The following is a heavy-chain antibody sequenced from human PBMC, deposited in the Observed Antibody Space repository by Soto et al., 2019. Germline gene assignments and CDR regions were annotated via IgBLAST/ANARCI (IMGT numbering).Heavy chain of an antibody. CDR2: ISGSGGST. CDR1: GFPFSSYA. J-gene: IGHJ4*02. CDR3: AKEQLGPFDF. D-gene: IGHD6-6*01. V-gene: IGHV3-23*01. Sequence: EVQLLESGGGLVQPGGSLGLSCAASGFPFSSYAMTWVRQAPGKGLEWVSLISGSGGSTYYADSVKGRFTISRDNSKNTLYLQMNSLRAEDTAVYYCAKEQLGPFDFWGQGTLVTVSS.